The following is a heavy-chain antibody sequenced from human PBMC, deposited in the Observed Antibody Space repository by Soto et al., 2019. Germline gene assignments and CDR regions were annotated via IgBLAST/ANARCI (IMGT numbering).Heavy chain of an antibody. Sequence: SQTLSLTCAISGDSVSGNSATWNWIRQSPPRGLEWLGRTYYRSKWYSDYALSVKGRITINPDTSKNQFSLQLNSVTPEDTAVYYCARAISAAGNDWFDPWGQGTLVTVSS. D-gene: IGHD6-13*01. CDR3: ARAISAAGNDWFDP. J-gene: IGHJ5*02. CDR1: GDSVSGNSAT. CDR2: TYYRSKWYS. V-gene: IGHV6-1*01.